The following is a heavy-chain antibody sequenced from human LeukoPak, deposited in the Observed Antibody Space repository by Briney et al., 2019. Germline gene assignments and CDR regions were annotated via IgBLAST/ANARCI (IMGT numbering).Heavy chain of an antibody. J-gene: IGHJ4*02. Sequence: PGGSLRLSCAASGFTFSSYGMHWVRQAPGKGLEWVAFIRYDGSNKYYADSVKGRFTISRDNSKDTLYLQMNSLRAEDTAVYYCAKDRSSSSLGGFDYWGQGTLVTVSS. D-gene: IGHD6-13*01. CDR3: AKDRSSSSLGGFDY. V-gene: IGHV3-30*02. CDR2: IRYDGSNK. CDR1: GFTFSSYG.